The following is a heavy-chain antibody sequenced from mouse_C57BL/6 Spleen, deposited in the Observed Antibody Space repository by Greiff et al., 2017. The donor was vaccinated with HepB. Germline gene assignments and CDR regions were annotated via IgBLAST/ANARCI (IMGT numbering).Heavy chain of an antibody. Sequence: VQLQQSGAELVRPGPSVKVSCKASGYAFTDYLIEWVKQRPGQGLEWIGVINPGSGGTNYNEKFKGKATLTADKSSSTAYMQLSSLTSEDSAVYFCARSDSNYFDYWGQGTTLTVSS. D-gene: IGHD2-5*01. J-gene: IGHJ2*01. V-gene: IGHV1-54*01. CDR2: INPGSGGT. CDR1: GYAFTDYL. CDR3: ARSDSNYFDY.